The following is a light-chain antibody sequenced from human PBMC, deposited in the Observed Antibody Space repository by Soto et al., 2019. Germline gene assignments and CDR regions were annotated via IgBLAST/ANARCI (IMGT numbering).Light chain of an antibody. J-gene: IGLJ1*01. CDR1: ISDVGGYNF. CDR3: SSFTGSNYV. CDR2: DVS. V-gene: IGLV2-14*03. Sequence: QSALTQPASVSGSPGQSITISCTGTISDVGGYNFVSWYQQYPGKAPKLMICDVSNRPSGVSNRFSGSKSGNTASLTISGLRAEDGGDYYCSSFTGSNYVIGTGTKLTVL.